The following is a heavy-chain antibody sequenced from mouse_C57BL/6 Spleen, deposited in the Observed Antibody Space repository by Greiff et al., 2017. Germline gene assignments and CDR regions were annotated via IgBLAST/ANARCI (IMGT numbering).Heavy chain of an antibody. Sequence: VQLQQSGAELVKPGASVKLSCTASGFNIKDYYMHWVKQRTEQGLEWIGRIDPEDGETKYAPKFKGKATITADTSSNTAYLQLSSLTSEDTAVYYCARYPRTTVVATDDFDYWGQGTTLTVSS. CDR3: ARYPRTTVVATDDFDY. D-gene: IGHD1-1*01. J-gene: IGHJ2*01. V-gene: IGHV14-2*01. CDR1: GFNIKDYY. CDR2: IDPEDGET.